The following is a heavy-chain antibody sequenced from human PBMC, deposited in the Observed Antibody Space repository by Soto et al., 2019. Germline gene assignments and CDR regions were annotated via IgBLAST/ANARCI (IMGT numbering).Heavy chain of an antibody. CDR1: GYTFSDYY. CDR2: IDTSGTKI. J-gene: IGHJ4*02. V-gene: IGHV3-11*01. D-gene: IGHD3-3*01. Sequence: QVQLVESGGDLVKPVGSLRLFCAASGYTFSDYYMSWIRQAPGKGLEWISYIDTSGTKIYYADSVKGRFTITRDNAKNSLYLEMNSLRDEDTAVYYCASHYDMWSGYLSPVDYWGQGTLVTVSS. CDR3: ASHYDMWSGYLSPVDY.